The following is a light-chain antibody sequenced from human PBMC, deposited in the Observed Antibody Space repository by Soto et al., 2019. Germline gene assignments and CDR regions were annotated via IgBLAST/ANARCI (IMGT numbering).Light chain of an antibody. CDR3: QQYGSSFLT. Sequence: EIVLAQSPVTLSWSPGERVTLSCRASQSVGSSYLAWYQQKPGQAPRLLIYGTSSRATGIPDRFSGSGSGTDFTLTIHRLEPEDFAVYYCQQYGSSFLTFGGGTKVDIK. CDR1: QSVGSSY. CDR2: GTS. V-gene: IGKV3-20*01. J-gene: IGKJ4*01.